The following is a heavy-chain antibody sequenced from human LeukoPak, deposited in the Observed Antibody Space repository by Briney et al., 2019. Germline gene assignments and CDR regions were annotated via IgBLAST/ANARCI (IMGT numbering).Heavy chain of an antibody. J-gene: IGHJ6*02. V-gene: IGHV3-74*01. CDR1: GFTFSSYW. CDR2: INSDASST. Sequence: AGGSLRLSCAASGFTFSSYWMHWVRQAPGKGLVWVSHINSDASSTGYADSVKGRFTISRDNAKNTLYLQMNSLRAEDTAVYYCASRNTYYYYGIDVWGQETTVTVSS. CDR3: ASRNTYYYYGIDV. D-gene: IGHD1-14*01.